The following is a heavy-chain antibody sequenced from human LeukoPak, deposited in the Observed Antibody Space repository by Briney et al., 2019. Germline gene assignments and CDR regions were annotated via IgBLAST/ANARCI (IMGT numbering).Heavy chain of an antibody. CDR3: VKDNPLDY. J-gene: IGHJ4*02. Sequence: GGSLRLSCAASGFTFSSYGMHWVRQAAGKGLEWVAFIRYDGSNKYYADSVKGRFTISRDNSKNTLYLHINSLRAEDTAVYYCVKDNPLDYWGQGTLVIVSS. V-gene: IGHV3-30*02. D-gene: IGHD1-14*01. CDR2: IRYDGSNK. CDR1: GFTFSSYG.